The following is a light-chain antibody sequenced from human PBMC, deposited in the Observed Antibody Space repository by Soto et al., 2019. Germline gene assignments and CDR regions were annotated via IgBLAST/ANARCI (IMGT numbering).Light chain of an antibody. CDR2: EVT. Sequence: QSALTQPASVSGSPGQSITISCTGTSSDVGAYNYVSWYQQHPGKAPKLMIYEVTNRPSGVSNRFSGSQSGNTASLTISGLQADDEADYYCSSYTTSATLVFGGGTKVTVL. V-gene: IGLV2-14*01. CDR3: SSYTTSATLV. J-gene: IGLJ3*02. CDR1: SSDVGAYNY.